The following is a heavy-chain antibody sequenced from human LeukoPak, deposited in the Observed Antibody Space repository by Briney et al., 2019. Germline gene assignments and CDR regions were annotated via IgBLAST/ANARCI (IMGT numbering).Heavy chain of an antibody. CDR1: CGNFTSYG. V-gene: IGHV1-18*01. CDR2: ISAYNGNT. CDR3: ARDSGSYRARAFDI. J-gene: IGHJ3*02. D-gene: IGHD1-26*01. Sequence: ASVKVSCKDACGNFTSYGISWVRQAPGHGLEWMGWISAYNGNTNYAQKLQGRVTMTTDTSTSTAYMELRSLRSDDTAVYYCARDSGSYRARAFDIWGQGTMVTVSS.